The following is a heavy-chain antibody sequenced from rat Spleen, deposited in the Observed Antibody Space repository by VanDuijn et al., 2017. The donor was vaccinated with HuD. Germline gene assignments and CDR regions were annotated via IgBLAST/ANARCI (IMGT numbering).Heavy chain of an antibody. J-gene: IGHJ3*01. CDR3: ATDSQTGSEGFAY. CDR2: ISPSGGST. Sequence: EVQLVESGGGLVQPGRSLKLSCAASGFTFSNYGMHWIRQAPTKGLEWVASISPSGGSTYYRDSVKGRFTISRDNAKSTLYLQMDSLRSEDTATYYCATDSQTGSEGFAYWGQGSLVTVSS. D-gene: IGHD5-1*01. V-gene: IGHV5-19*01. CDR1: GFTFSNYG.